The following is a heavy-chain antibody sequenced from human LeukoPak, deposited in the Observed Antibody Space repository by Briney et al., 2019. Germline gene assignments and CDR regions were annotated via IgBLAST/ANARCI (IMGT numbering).Heavy chain of an antibody. J-gene: IGHJ6*03. V-gene: IGHV1-69*04. CDR1: GGTFSSYT. Sequence: SVKVSCKATGGTFSSYTISWVRQAPGQGLEWMGRIIPILGIANYAQKFQGRVTITADKSTSTAYMELSSLRSEDTAVYYCARDSEYDFWSGYYPTENYYYMDVWGKGTTVTVSS. CDR2: IIPILGIA. D-gene: IGHD3-3*01. CDR3: ARDSEYDFWSGYYPTENYYYMDV.